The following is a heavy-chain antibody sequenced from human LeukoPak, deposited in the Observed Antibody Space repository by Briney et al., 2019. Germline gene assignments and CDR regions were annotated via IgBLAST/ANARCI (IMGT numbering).Heavy chain of an antibody. V-gene: IGHV1-24*01. J-gene: IGHJ4*02. D-gene: IGHD3-22*01. CDR2: FDPEDGET. CDR1: GYTLTELS. CDR3: ATFIPHTYYYDSSGPLDY. Sequence: PSASVKVSCKVSGYTLTELSMHWVRQAPGRGLEWMGGFDPEDGETIYAQKFQGRVTMTEDTSTDTAYMELSSLRSEDTAVYYCATFIPHTYYYDSSGPLDYWGQGTLVTVSS.